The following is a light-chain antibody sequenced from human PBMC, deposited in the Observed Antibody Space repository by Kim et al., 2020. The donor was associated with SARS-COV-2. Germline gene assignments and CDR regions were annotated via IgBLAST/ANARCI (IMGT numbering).Light chain of an antibody. Sequence: GQSITISCTGTSSDVGGYNYVSWYQHHPGKAPKLMIYDVSNRPSGVSNRFSGSKSGNTASLTISGLQAEDEADYYCSSYTSSSTQVFGGGTKLTVL. V-gene: IGLV2-14*03. CDR3: SSYTSSSTQV. J-gene: IGLJ2*01. CDR2: DVS. CDR1: SSDVGGYNY.